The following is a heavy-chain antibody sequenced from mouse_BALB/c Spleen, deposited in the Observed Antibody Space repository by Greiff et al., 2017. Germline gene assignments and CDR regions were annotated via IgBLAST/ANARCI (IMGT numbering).Heavy chain of an antibody. CDR1: GFNIKDTY. D-gene: IGHD2-4*01. CDR3: ARREVITWYFDV. Sequence: VQLQQSGAELVKPGASVKLSCTASGFNIKDTYMHWVKQRPEQGLEWIGRIDPANGNTKYDPKFQGKATITADTSSNTAYLQLSSLTSEDTAVYYCARREVITWYFDVWGAGTTVTVSS. V-gene: IGHV14-3*02. J-gene: IGHJ1*01. CDR2: IDPANGNT.